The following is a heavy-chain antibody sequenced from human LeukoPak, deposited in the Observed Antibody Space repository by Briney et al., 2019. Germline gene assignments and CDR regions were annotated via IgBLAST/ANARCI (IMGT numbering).Heavy chain of an antibody. Sequence: ASVKVSCKASGGTFSSYAISWVRQAPEQGLEWMGWISAYNGNTNYAQKLQGRVTMTTDTSTSTAYMELRSLRSDDTAVYYCARAVGTDGYNLWVYWGQGTLVTVSS. CDR3: ARAVGTDGYNLWVY. J-gene: IGHJ4*02. D-gene: IGHD5-24*01. CDR1: GGTFSSYA. V-gene: IGHV1-18*01. CDR2: ISAYNGNT.